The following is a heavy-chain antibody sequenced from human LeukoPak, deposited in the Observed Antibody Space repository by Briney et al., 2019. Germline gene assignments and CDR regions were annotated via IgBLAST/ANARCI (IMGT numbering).Heavy chain of an antibody. CDR1: GFTFSSYA. Sequence: PGGSLRLSCAASGFTFSSYAMSWVRQAPGKGLEWVSAISGSGGSTYYADSVKGRFTISRDNSKNTLYLQMNSLRAEDTAVYYCAKDSCSGGSCSDAFDIWGQGTMVTVSS. CDR3: AKDSCSGGSCSDAFDI. CDR2: ISGSGGST. V-gene: IGHV3-23*01. J-gene: IGHJ3*02. D-gene: IGHD2-15*01.